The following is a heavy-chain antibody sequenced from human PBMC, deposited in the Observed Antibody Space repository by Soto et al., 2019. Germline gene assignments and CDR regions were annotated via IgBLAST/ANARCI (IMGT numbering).Heavy chain of an antibody. D-gene: IGHD2-8*01. CDR1: GFTFSNAW. V-gene: IGHV3-15*07. CDR3: TTLLMVVPGRYYYYGVDI. Sequence: PGGSLRLSCAASGFTFSNAWMNWVRQAPGQGLEWVGRIKSKTDGGTTDYAAPVKGRFTISRDDSKNKLYLQMNSQKTEVTAVFYCTTLLMVVPGRYYYYGVDIWGQGTTVTVSS. J-gene: IGHJ6*02. CDR2: IKSKTDGGTT.